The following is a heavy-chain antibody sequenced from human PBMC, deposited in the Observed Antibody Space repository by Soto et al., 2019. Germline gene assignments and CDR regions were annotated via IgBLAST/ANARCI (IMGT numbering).Heavy chain of an antibody. CDR3: AKSHTTSGWYVTTDY. CDR2: ISWNSGSI. D-gene: IGHD6-19*01. J-gene: IGHJ4*02. V-gene: IGHV3-9*01. Sequence: SLRLSCAASGFTFGDYAMQWVRQAPGKGLEWVSAISWNSGSIHYADSVKGRFTISRDNAKNSLYLQMNSLRAEDTALYYCAKSHTTSGWYVTTDYWGQGTRVTVSS. CDR1: GFTFGDYA.